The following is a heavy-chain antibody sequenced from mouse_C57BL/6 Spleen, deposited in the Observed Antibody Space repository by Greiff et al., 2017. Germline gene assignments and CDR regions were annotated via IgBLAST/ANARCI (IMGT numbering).Heavy chain of an antibody. D-gene: IGHD4-1*01. CDR1: GYTFTSYW. Sequence: VQLQQPVAELVRPGTSVKLSCKASGYTFTSYWMHWVKQRPGQGLEWIGVIDPSDSYTNYNQKFKGKATLTVDTSSSTAYMQLSSLTSEDSAVYYCARKSGTNYFDYWGQGTTLTVSS. CDR2: IDPSDSYT. V-gene: IGHV1-59*01. J-gene: IGHJ2*01. CDR3: ARKSGTNYFDY.